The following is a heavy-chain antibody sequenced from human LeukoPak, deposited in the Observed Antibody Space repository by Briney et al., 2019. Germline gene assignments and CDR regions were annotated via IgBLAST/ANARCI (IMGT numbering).Heavy chain of an antibody. CDR2: IYYSGST. V-gene: IGHV4-59*01. D-gene: IGHD6-13*01. Sequence: SETLSLTCTVSGGSISSYYWSWIRQPPGKGLEWIGYIYYSGSTNYNPSLKSRVTISVDTSKNQFPLKLSSVTAADTAVYYCARDLGSSWFGYWGQGTLVTVSS. CDR1: GGSISSYY. J-gene: IGHJ4*02. CDR3: ARDLGSSWFGY.